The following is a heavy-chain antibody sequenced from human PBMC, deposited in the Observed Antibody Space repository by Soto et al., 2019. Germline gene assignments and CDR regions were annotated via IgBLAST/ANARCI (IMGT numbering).Heavy chain of an antibody. V-gene: IGHV4-39*01. D-gene: IGHD3-9*01. J-gene: IGHJ5*02. CDR3: ARQISVLRYFDWFDP. CDR2: IYYSGST. CDR1: GGSISSSSYY. Sequence: SETLSLTCTFSGGSISSSSYYWGWIRQPPGKGLEWIGSIYYSGSTYYNPSLKSRVTISVDTSKNQFSLKLSSVTAADTAVYYCARQISVLRYFDWFDPWGQGTLVTVSS.